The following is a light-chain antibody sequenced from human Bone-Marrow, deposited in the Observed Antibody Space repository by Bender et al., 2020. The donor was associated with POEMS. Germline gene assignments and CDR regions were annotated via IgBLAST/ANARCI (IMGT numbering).Light chain of an antibody. CDR1: NSDVGNYNL. Sequence: QSALTQPASVSGSPGQSITISCTGTNSDVGNYNLVSWYQQLPGQAPKLIIYEVTKRPSGVSSRFSGSKSGNMASLTIFGLQAEDEGDYYCTSYTRSKTWVFGGGTKLTVL. J-gene: IGLJ3*02. V-gene: IGLV2-14*02. CDR2: EVT. CDR3: TSYTRSKTWV.